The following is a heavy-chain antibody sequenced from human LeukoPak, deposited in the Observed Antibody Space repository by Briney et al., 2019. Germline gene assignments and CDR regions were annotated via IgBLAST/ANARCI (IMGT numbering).Heavy chain of an antibody. CDR2: INPASGGT. Sequence: ASVKVSCKASGYIFSGHYIQWVRQGPGQGLEWVGWINPASGGTNNAQKFHGRVTMTTDTSISTGYMELNSLRYDDTAVYYCARVLFPSGPTRCFDPWGQGTLVTVSS. J-gene: IGHJ5*02. CDR3: ARVLFPSGPTRCFDP. V-gene: IGHV1-2*02. D-gene: IGHD2-21*01. CDR1: GYIFSGHY.